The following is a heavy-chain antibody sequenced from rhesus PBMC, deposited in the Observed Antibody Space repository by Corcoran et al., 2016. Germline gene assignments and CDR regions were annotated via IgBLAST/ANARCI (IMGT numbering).Heavy chain of an antibody. CDR1: GGSISGGYG. Sequence: QVQLQESGPGLLKPSETLSLTCAVSGGSISGGYGWGWIRQPSGKGLEWIGSIYSSSGNTYYNPTLKSQVTISPDTSKNQFSLKLSSVTAADTAVYYCARDHYEDDYGYYYTLDYWGQGVLVTVSS. J-gene: IGHJ4*01. CDR2: IYSSSGNT. V-gene: IGHV4S7*01. CDR3: ARDHYEDDYGYYYTLDY. D-gene: IGHD3-9*01.